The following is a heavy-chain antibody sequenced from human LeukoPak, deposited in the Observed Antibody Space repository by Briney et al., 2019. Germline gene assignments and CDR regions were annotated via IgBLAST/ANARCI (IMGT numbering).Heavy chain of an antibody. J-gene: IGHJ4*02. CDR2: ISSSSTYM. CDR1: GFTFSSYE. V-gene: IGHV3-21*01. Sequence: GGSLRLSCAASGFTFSSYEMNWVRQAPGKGLEWVSSISSSSTYMFYADSVGGRFTISRDNAKNSLYLQMNSLRAEDTAVYYCARDRGSGWHTFDYWGQGTLVTVSS. CDR3: ARDRGSGWHTFDY. D-gene: IGHD6-19*01.